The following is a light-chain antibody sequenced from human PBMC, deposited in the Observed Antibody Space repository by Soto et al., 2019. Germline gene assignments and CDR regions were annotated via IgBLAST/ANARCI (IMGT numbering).Light chain of an antibody. Sequence: EILLTQSPGTLSLSPGERATLSCRASQSVSSSYLVWHKQKPGQAPRLLIYGASSRPTGIPDRFSGSGSGTDFTLTISRLEPEDFEVYYCQQYGYAPWTFGQGTKVDIK. V-gene: IGKV3-20*01. CDR2: GAS. CDR1: QSVSSSY. CDR3: QQYGYAPWT. J-gene: IGKJ1*01.